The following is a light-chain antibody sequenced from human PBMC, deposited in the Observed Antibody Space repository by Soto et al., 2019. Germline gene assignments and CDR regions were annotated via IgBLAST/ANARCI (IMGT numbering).Light chain of an antibody. CDR1: QAISNT. CDR2: DAS. V-gene: IGKV1-13*02. Sequence: AIQLTQSPSSLSASVGDSVSITCRASQAISNTLTWYQQKPGKAPKLLIYDASTLETGVPARFSGSGSGTDFTLTISSLQPEDFATYFCQQFRSYPLTFGGGTKVDIK. CDR3: QQFRSYPLT. J-gene: IGKJ4*01.